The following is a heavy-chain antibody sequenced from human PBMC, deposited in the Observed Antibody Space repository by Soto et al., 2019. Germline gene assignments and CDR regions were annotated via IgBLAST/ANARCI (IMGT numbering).Heavy chain of an antibody. CDR1: GFTFSNAW. Sequence: GGSLRLSCAASGFTFSNAWMSWVRQAPGKGLEWVGRIKSKTDGGTTDYAAPVKGRFTISRDDSKNTLYLQMNSLKTEDRAVYYCTTDKDDSSGDYLEYWGKGSLVTGSS. CDR3: TTDKDDSSGDYLEY. D-gene: IGHD3-22*01. V-gene: IGHV3-15*01. J-gene: IGHJ4*02. CDR2: IKSKTDGGTT.